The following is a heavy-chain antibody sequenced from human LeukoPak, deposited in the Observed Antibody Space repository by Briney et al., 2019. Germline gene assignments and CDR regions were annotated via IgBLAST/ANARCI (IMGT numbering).Heavy chain of an antibody. Sequence: SGGSLRLSCAASGFIFSNYAMSWVRQAPGKGLEWVSAIDSTGAYTWYADSVKGRFTISKDSSKTILYLQMNSLRAEDTAVYYCANIRYSGCPDAVYYGMDVWGQGTTVTVSS. V-gene: IGHV3-23*01. D-gene: IGHD5-12*01. CDR2: IDSTGAYT. CDR1: GFIFSNYA. J-gene: IGHJ6*02. CDR3: ANIRYSGCPDAVYYGMDV.